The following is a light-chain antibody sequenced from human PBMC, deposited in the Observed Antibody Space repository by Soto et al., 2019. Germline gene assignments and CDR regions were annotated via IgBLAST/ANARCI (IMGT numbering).Light chain of an antibody. V-gene: IGKV3-11*01. J-gene: IGKJ1*01. CDR2: DAS. Sequence: EVVLTQSPATLSLSPGDKATLSCRAIQSISTFLAWYQQKPGLAPRLLIYDASNRATGSPDRFSGSGSGTDFTLTISSIEPEDFAFYSCQQCANWPQKGSFGQGTKVEIK. CDR3: QQCANWPQKGS. CDR1: QSISTF.